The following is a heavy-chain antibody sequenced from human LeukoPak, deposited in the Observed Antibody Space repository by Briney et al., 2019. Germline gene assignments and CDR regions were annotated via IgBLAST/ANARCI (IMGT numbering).Heavy chain of an antibody. Sequence: QAGGSLRLSCAASGFTFSSYAMSWVRQAPGKGLEWVSAISGSGGSTYYADSVKGRFTISRDNSKNTLYLQMNSLRAEDTAVYYCAKGGSYYYDSSGYLGYWGQGTLVTVFS. D-gene: IGHD3-22*01. V-gene: IGHV3-23*01. CDR2: ISGSGGST. CDR3: AKGGSYYYDSSGYLGY. J-gene: IGHJ4*02. CDR1: GFTFSSYA.